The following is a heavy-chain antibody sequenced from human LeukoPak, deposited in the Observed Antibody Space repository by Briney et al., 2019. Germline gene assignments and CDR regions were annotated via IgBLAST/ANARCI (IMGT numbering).Heavy chain of an antibody. CDR2: ISGHNGNT. Sequence: ASVKVSCKASGYTFTSYDINWVRQAPGQGLEWMGWISGHNGNTKSAQKFQDRITMTTETSTNTVYMELRSLRFDDTAVYYCARDRVRKGNAFDLWGQGTMVTVSS. J-gene: IGHJ3*01. CDR3: ARDRVRKGNAFDL. V-gene: IGHV1-18*01. D-gene: IGHD3-10*01. CDR1: GYTFTSYD.